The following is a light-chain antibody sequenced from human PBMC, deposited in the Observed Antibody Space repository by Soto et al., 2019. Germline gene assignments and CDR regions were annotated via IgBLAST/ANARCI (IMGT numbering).Light chain of an antibody. Sequence: EIVMTQSPATLSVSPGERATLSCRASQSVSSNLAWYQQKPGQAPRLLIYGASRRATGIPDRFSGRGSGTDFTLTISSLEPEDFAVYYCQLFGNSRTFGQGTKVDIK. CDR3: QLFGNSRT. CDR2: GAS. J-gene: IGKJ1*01. V-gene: IGKV3-20*01. CDR1: QSVSSN.